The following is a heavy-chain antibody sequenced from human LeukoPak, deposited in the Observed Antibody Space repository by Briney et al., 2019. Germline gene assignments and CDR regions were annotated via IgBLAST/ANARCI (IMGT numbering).Heavy chain of an antibody. J-gene: IGHJ3*02. CDR2: ISGSGAMT. V-gene: IGHV3-23*01. Sequence: GGSLRLSCAASGFTLSNHAMIWVRQAPGKGLEWVSSISGSGAMTYYADSVKGRFTISRDNAMDTLYLQMNSLRVEDTAVYFCAKGRPRYSYGSSSYHYDVLDIWGQGTVVTVSS. D-gene: IGHD3-22*01. CDR1: GFTLSNHA. CDR3: AKGRPRYSYGSSSYHYDVLDI.